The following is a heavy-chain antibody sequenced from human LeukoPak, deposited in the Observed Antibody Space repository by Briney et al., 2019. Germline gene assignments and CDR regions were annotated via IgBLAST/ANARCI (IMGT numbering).Heavy chain of an antibody. V-gene: IGHV1-2*02. CDR2: INPNSGDT. J-gene: IGHJ4*02. CDR1: GYTFTGYY. Sequence: GASVKVSCKASGYTFTGYYMHWVRQAPGQGLEWMGWINPNSGDTNYAQKFQGRVTVTRDTSISTAYMDLSWLRSDDTAVYYCARVGSSGWYVHPTLDYWGQGTLVTVSS. D-gene: IGHD6-19*01. CDR3: ARVGSSGWYVHPTLDY.